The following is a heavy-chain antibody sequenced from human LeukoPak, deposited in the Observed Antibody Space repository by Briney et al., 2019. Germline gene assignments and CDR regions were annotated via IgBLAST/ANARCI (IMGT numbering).Heavy chain of an antibody. Sequence: GASMMSSSKAAGYSSTSYWICWGRQMRGTRVEWMGIIYPGDSDTRYSPSFQGQVIISAAKSISTAYLQWSSLKASDTAMYYCARVGSTRKYYYYYGMDVWGQGTPVTVSS. CDR3: ARVGSTRKYYYYYGMDV. V-gene: IGHV5-51*01. D-gene: IGHD2-2*01. CDR2: IYPGDSDT. CDR1: GYSSTSYW. J-gene: IGHJ6*02.